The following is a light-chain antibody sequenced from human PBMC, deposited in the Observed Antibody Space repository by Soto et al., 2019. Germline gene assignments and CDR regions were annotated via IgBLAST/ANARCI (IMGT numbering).Light chain of an antibody. V-gene: IGKV3-20*01. J-gene: IGKJ2*01. CDR2: GAS. Sequence: EIVLTQSPGTLSLSPGERVTLSCRASQSVSSSYLAWYQQKPGQAPRLLIYGASSRVTDIPDRFSGSGSGTDFTLTISRLEPEEFAVYYCQQYGNSPRYTFGQGTKLEIK. CDR3: QQYGNSPRYT. CDR1: QSVSSSY.